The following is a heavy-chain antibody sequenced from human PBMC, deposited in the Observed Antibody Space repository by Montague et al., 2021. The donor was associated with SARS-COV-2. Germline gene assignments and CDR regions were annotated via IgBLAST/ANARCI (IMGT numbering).Heavy chain of an antibody. CDR1: GFTFSTYT. CDR3: TRDAFTMIIDAFNI. Sequence: SLRLSCAASGFTFSTYTMNWVRQAPGQGLEWVSSITASSIYIYYADSVKGRFTISRDNVKNLLYLQMNSLRAEDTAVYYCTRDAFTMIIDAFNIWGQGTKVTVSS. J-gene: IGHJ3*02. V-gene: IGHV3-21*01. CDR2: ITASSIYI. D-gene: IGHD3-22*01.